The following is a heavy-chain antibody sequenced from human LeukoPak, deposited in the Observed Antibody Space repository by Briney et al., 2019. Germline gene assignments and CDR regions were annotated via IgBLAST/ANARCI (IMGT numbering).Heavy chain of an antibody. D-gene: IGHD2-2*01. J-gene: IGHJ6*03. CDR2: INHSGST. Sequence: SQTLSLTCAVYGGSFSGYYCSWLRQPTGKGLEWIGEINHSGSTNYNPSLKSRVTISVDTSKNQFSLKLSSVTAADTAVYYCARAPSYCSSTSRYGNNYYYYYMDVWGKGTTVTV. CDR3: ARAPSYCSSTSRYGNNYYYYYMDV. V-gene: IGHV4-34*01. CDR1: GGSFSGYY.